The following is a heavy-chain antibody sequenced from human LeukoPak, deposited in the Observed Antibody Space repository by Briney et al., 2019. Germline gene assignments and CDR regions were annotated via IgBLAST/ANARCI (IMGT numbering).Heavy chain of an antibody. CDR3: ARNDDFWSGTLHAYDY. J-gene: IGHJ4*02. D-gene: IGHD3-3*01. CDR1: GYTFTSYG. CDR2: ISADNGNT. Sequence: ASVKVSCKASGYTFTSYGISWVRQAPGQGLEWMGWISADNGNTNYAQKLQGRVTMTTDTSTSTAYMELRSLRSDDTAVYYCARNDDFWSGTLHAYDYWGQGTLVTVSS. V-gene: IGHV1-18*01.